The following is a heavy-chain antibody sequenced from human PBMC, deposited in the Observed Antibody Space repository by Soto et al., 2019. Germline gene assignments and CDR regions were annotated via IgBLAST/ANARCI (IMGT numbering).Heavy chain of an antibody. J-gene: IGHJ4*02. V-gene: IGHV3-64D*06. CDR3: VASGTLRLPIFDH. CDR1: GFTFGKYA. Sequence: GGSLRLSCAASGFTFGKYAVTWARQAPGKGLEYVSGIRSDGDSTHYADSVKGRFTISRENSKNTLYLQMDSLRIDDTAEYFCVASGTLRLPIFDHWGQGALVTVSS. D-gene: IGHD1-7*01. CDR2: IRSDGDST.